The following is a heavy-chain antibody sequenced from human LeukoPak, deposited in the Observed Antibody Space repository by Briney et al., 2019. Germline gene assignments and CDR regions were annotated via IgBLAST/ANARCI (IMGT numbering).Heavy chain of an antibody. CDR2: TYYSGST. CDR3: ARGGDYGDYGRDNWFDP. CDR1: GGSISSGDYY. J-gene: IGHJ5*02. Sequence: SQTLSLTCTVSGGSISSGDYYWSWIRQPPGKGLEWIGYTYYSGSTYYNPSLKSRVTISVDTSKNQFSLKLSSVTAADTAVYYCARGGDYGDYGRDNWFDPWGQGTLVTVSS. D-gene: IGHD4-17*01. V-gene: IGHV4-30-4*01.